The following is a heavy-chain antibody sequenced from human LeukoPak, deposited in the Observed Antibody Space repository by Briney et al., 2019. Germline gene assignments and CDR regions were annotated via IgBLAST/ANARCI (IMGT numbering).Heavy chain of an antibody. CDR1: GDSISSRTYY. CDR3: ARDVPRAHALDI. J-gene: IGHJ3*02. V-gene: IGHV4-39*07. D-gene: IGHD2-2*01. CDR2: IYYSGST. Sequence: TSETLSLTCTVSGDSISSRTYYWGWIRQPPGKGLEWIGSIYYSGSTYYNPSLKSRVTISVDTSKNQFSLKLRSVTAADTAVYYCARDVPRAHALDIWGQGTMVTVSS.